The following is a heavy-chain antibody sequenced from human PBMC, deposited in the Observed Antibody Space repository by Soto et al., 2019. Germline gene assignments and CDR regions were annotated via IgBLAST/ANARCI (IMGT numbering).Heavy chain of an antibody. CDR1: GGTFSSYT. D-gene: IGHD6-13*01. CDR2: IIPILGIA. J-gene: IGHJ5*02. CDR3: TYSSRELDP. V-gene: IGHV1-69*02. Sequence: QVQLVQSGAEVKKPGSSVKVSCKASGGTFSSYTISWVRQAPGQGLEWMGRIIPILGIANYAQKFQGRVTITADKSTSAAYMELSSLRAEDTAVYYCTYSSRELDPWGQGTLVTVSS.